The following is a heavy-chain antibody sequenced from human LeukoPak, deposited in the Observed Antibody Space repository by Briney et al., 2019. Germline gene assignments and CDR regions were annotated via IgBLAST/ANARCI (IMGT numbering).Heavy chain of an antibody. D-gene: IGHD6-6*01. CDR3: ARESPRIGSSSMLSYYYYYMDV. J-gene: IGHJ6*03. CDR2: INHSGST. CDR1: GGSFSGYY. Sequence: TSETLSLTCAVYGGSFSGYYWSWIRQPPGKGLEWIGEINHSGSTNYNPSLKSRVTISVDTSKNQFSLKLSSVTAADTAVYYCARESPRIGSSSMLSYYYYYMDVWGKGTTVTVSS. V-gene: IGHV4-34*01.